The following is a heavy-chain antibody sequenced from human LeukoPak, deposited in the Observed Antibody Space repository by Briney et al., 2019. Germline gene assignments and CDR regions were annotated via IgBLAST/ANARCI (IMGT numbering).Heavy chain of an antibody. D-gene: IGHD1-26*01. Sequence: GGSLRLSCAASGFTFSSYEMNWVRQAPGKGLERVSYISSSGSTIYYADSVKGRFTISRDNAKNSLYLQMNSLRAEDTAVYYCARVGIGWAFDYWGQGTLVTVSS. V-gene: IGHV3-48*03. CDR2: ISSSGSTI. CDR3: ARVGIGWAFDY. CDR1: GFTFSSYE. J-gene: IGHJ4*02.